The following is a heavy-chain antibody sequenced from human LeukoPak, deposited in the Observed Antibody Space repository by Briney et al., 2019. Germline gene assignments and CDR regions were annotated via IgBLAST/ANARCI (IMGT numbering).Heavy chain of an antibody. Sequence: SVKLSCKASGGTFSSYAISWVRQAPGQGLEWMGGIIPIFGTANYAQKFQGRVTITADKSTSTAYLELSSLRSEDTAVYYCARGPDIVVVPAAIRNYYGMDVWGKGTTVTASS. CDR1: GGTFSSYA. J-gene: IGHJ6*04. D-gene: IGHD2-2*01. CDR3: ARGPDIVVVPAAIRNYYGMDV. CDR2: IIPIFGTA. V-gene: IGHV1-69*06.